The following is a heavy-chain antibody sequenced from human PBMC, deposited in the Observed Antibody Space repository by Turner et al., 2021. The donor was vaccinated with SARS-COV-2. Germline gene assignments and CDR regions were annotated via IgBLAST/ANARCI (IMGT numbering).Heavy chain of an antibody. J-gene: IGHJ6*02. D-gene: IGHD5-18*01. CDR1: GGSFSSSSYY. CDR3: ARLMDTAMDYYGTDV. CDR2: IYYSGSA. Sequence: QLQLQDSGPGLGKPSETLSLTCSVPGGSFSSSSYYWGWIRQPPGKGREWIGNIYYSGSAYYIQSLKSRVTISVDPSKNQFSLKLTSVTAADTAVYYCARLMDTAMDYYGTDVWGQGTTVTVSS. V-gene: IGHV4-39*01.